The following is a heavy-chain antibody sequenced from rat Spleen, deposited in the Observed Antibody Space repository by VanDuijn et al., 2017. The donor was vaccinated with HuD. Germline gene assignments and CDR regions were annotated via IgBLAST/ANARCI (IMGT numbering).Heavy chain of an antibody. CDR2: INKDGSTK. D-gene: IGHD1-12*02. V-gene: IGHV4-2*01. CDR1: GFIFNDYW. CDR3: ARGYYDGSFSY. J-gene: IGHJ2*01. Sequence: EVKLVESGGGLVQPGRSLKLSCAVSGFIFNDYWMGWVRQAPGKGLEWIGKINKDGSTKNYNPSLKDKCTISRENAQNTLYLQMRKLGSEDTAIYYCARGYYDGSFSYWGQGVMVTVSS.